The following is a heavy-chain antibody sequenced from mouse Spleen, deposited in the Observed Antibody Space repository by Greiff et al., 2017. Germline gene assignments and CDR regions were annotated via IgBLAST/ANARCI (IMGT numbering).Heavy chain of an antibody. J-gene: IGHJ3*01. Sequence: QVQLQQSGAELVRPGTSVKVSCKASGYAFTNYLIEWVKQRPGQGLEWIGVINPGSGGTNYNEKFKGKATLTADKSSSTAYMQLSSLTSDDSAVYFCAREGLAYRVRTWFAYWGQGTLVTVSA. V-gene: IGHV1-54*01. D-gene: IGHD2-14*01. CDR3: AREGLAYRVRTWFAY. CDR1: GYAFTNYL. CDR2: INPGSGGT.